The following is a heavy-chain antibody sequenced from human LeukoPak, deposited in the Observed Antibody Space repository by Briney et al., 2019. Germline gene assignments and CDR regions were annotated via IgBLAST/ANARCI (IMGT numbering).Heavy chain of an antibody. D-gene: IGHD1-1*01. Sequence: PSETLSLTCTVSGGSISSYYWSWIRQPPGKGQEWIGYIYYSGSTNYNPSLKSRVTISVDTSKNQFSLKLSSVAAADTAVYYCARVGKDNWFDPWGQGTLVTVSS. CDR1: GGSISSYY. CDR3: ARVGKDNWFDP. V-gene: IGHV4-59*01. CDR2: IYYSGST. J-gene: IGHJ5*02.